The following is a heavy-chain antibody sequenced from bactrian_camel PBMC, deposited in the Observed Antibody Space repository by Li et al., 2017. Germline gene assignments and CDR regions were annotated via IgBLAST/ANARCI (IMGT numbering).Heavy chain of an antibody. Sequence: HVQLVESGGGLVQPGGSLTLSCEASGFNFSTYWMYWVRQAPGKGLEWVSSINNDGARTYYADSVKGRFTISKDTAKNMLYLQLNSLKAEDTAMYYCTKHRADGWYGDWGQGTQVTVS. CDR1: GFNFSTYW. J-gene: IGHJ4*01. CDR3: TKHRADGWYGD. D-gene: IGHD6*01. V-gene: IGHV3S1*01. CDR2: INNDGART.